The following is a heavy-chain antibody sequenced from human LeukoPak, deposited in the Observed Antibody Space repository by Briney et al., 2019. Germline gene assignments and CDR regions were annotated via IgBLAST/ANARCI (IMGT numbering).Heavy chain of an antibody. Sequence: PGGSLRLSCAASGFTFSSYWMSWVRQAPGKGLEWVANIKPDGGEKFYVDSVRGRFTISRDNAKNSLYLQMNSLRAEDTAVYYCARNDFWSGYYIIDYWGQGTLVTVSS. CDR3: ARNDFWSGYYIIDY. J-gene: IGHJ4*02. CDR2: IKPDGGEK. D-gene: IGHD3-3*01. CDR1: GFTFSSYW. V-gene: IGHV3-7*01.